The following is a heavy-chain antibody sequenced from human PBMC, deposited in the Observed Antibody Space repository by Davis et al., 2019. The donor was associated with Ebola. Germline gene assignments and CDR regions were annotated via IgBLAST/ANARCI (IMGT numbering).Heavy chain of an antibody. Sequence: AASVKVSCKASGGTFSSYAISWVRQAPGQGLEWMGGIIPIFGTANYAQKFQGRVTITADKSTSTAYMELSSLRSEDTAVYYCARRIAVAGSAVGTFDYWGQGTLVTVSS. J-gene: IGHJ4*02. CDR3: ARRIAVAGSAVGTFDY. D-gene: IGHD6-19*01. V-gene: IGHV1-69*06. CDR2: IIPIFGTA. CDR1: GGTFSSYA.